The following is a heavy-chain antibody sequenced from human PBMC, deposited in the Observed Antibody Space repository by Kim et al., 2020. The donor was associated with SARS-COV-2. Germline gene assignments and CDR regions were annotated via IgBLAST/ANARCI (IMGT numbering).Heavy chain of an antibody. D-gene: IGHD1-26*01. CDR2: IYYSGST. CDR3: ARSPIGEPAAYHYYYGMDV. CDR1: GGSISSYY. J-gene: IGHJ6*02. V-gene: IGHV4-59*01. Sequence: SETLSLTCTVSGGSISSYYWSWIRQPPGKGLEWIGYIYYSGSTNYNPSLKSRVTLSVDTSKNQFSLKLSSVTAADTAVYYCARSPIGEPAAYHYYYGMDVWGHGTTVNVSS.